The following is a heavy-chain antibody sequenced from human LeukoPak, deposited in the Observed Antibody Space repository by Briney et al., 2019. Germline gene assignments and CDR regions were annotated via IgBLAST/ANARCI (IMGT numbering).Heavy chain of an antibody. Sequence: SETLSLTCTVSGYSISSTYYWGWIRQPPGKGLEWVGSVFHSGNTYYNPSLKSRVTISVDKSKNQFSLKLSSVTAADTAVYYCARDYYDSRGGFDYWGQGTLVTVSS. J-gene: IGHJ4*02. V-gene: IGHV4-38-2*02. CDR3: ARDYYDSRGGFDY. CDR2: VFHSGNT. D-gene: IGHD3-22*01. CDR1: GYSISSTYY.